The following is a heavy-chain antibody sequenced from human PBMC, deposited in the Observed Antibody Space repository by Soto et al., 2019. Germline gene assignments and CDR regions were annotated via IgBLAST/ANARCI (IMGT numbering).Heavy chain of an antibody. CDR3: ARDGGFGELKF. CDR1: GDTFSGYP. D-gene: IGHD3-10*01. J-gene: IGHJ4*02. Sequence: QVQLVQSGAELKKPGSSVMVSCKASGDTFSGYPINWVRQAPGGGLEWMGRIIPVFGTTNDAQTFEGRVTFTAAESTNTAYMELRGLLSEDTAVYYCARDGGFGELKFWGPGTVVTASS. CDR2: IIPVFGTT. V-gene: IGHV1-69*18.